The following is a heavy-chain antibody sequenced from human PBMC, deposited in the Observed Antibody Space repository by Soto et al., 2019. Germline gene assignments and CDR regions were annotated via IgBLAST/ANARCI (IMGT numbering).Heavy chain of an antibody. D-gene: IGHD3-16*01. Sequence: QVQLVQSGAEVKKPGASVKVSCKASGYTFTSYYMHWVRQAPGQGLEWMGIINPSGGSTSYAQKFQGRVTMARDTSTSTVYMELSSVRSEDTAVYYCARDDRGGHVFDYWGQGTLVTVSS. V-gene: IGHV1-46*01. CDR2: INPSGGST. CDR3: ARDDRGGHVFDY. J-gene: IGHJ4*02. CDR1: GYTFTSYY.